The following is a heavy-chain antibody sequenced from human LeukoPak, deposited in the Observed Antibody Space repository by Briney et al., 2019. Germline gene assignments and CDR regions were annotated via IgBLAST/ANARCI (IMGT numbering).Heavy chain of an antibody. CDR3: AKGRKSYYYGMDV. Sequence: GGSLRLSCAASGFTFSSYGMHWVRQAPGKGLEWVAVISYDGSNKYYADSVEGRFTISRDNSKNTLYLQMNSLRAEDTAVYHCAKGRKSYYYGMDVWGQGTTLTVS. CDR1: GFTFSSYG. CDR2: ISYDGSNK. V-gene: IGHV3-30*18. J-gene: IGHJ6*02.